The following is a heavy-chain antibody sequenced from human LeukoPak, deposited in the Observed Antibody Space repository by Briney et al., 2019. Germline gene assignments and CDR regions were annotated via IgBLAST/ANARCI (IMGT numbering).Heavy chain of an antibody. CDR2: IYYSGST. CDR3: ARVGVEYSSPKDYYYGMDV. CDR1: GGSISSYY. D-gene: IGHD6-6*01. V-gene: IGHV4-59*01. J-gene: IGHJ6*02. Sequence: SETLSLTCTVSGGSISSYYWSWIRQPPGKGLEWIGYIYYSGSTNYNPSLKSRVAISVDTSKNQFSLKLSSVTAADTAMYYCARVGVEYSSPKDYYYGMDVWGQGTTVTVSS.